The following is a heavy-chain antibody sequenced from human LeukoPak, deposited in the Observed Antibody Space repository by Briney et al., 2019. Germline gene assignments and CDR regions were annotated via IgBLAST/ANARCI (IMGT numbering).Heavy chain of an antibody. Sequence: ASVKASCKASGYTFTSYDINWVRQATGQGLEWMGWMNPNSGNTGYAQKFQGRVTMTRNTSISTAYMELSSLRSEDTAVYYCARGGKDWDLYYYYYMDVWGKGTTVTISS. CDR1: GYTFTSYD. CDR2: MNPNSGNT. V-gene: IGHV1-8*01. J-gene: IGHJ6*03. CDR3: ARGGKDWDLYYYYYMDV. D-gene: IGHD3-9*01.